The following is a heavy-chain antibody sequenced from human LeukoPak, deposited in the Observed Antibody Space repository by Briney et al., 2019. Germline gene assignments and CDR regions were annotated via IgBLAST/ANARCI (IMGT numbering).Heavy chain of an antibody. CDR3: ARVDSSGWYLGFDY. V-gene: IGHV4-61*02. Sequence: SETLSLTCTVSGDSISSGDYYWSWIRQPAGKGLEWIGRISSSGSTNYNPSLKSRVTISVDTSKNQFSLKLSSVTAADTAVYYCARVDSSGWYLGFDYWGQGTLVTVSS. J-gene: IGHJ4*02. CDR1: GDSISSGDYY. CDR2: ISSSGST. D-gene: IGHD6-19*01.